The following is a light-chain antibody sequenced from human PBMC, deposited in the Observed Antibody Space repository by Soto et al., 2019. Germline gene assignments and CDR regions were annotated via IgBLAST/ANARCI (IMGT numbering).Light chain of an antibody. Sequence: QSALTQPASVSGSPGQSIAISCTGSSSDVGIYNYVSWYQQHPGKVPKLIIYEVSNRPSGVSNRFSGSKSGNTASLTISGLQAEDEADYYCSSYTTSSTRVFGTGTKPPS. CDR2: EVS. J-gene: IGLJ1*01. CDR1: SSDVGIYNY. CDR3: SSYTTSSTRV. V-gene: IGLV2-14*01.